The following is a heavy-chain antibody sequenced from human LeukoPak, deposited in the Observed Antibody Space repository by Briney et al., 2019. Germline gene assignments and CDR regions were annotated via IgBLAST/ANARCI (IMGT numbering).Heavy chain of an antibody. CDR2: ISWNNDNI. D-gene: IGHD6-13*01. J-gene: IGHJ1*01. Sequence: GRSLRLSCATSGFTFDDYAMHWVRQAPWKGLEWGSGISWNNDNIVYADSAKGRFTISRDNDKNSLYLEMNSLRGEDTAFYYCAKGKGGKSSTSWYAGYFHHWGQGTLVTVSS. CDR1: GFTFDDYA. CDR3: AKGKGGKSSTSWYAGYFHH. V-gene: IGHV3-9*01.